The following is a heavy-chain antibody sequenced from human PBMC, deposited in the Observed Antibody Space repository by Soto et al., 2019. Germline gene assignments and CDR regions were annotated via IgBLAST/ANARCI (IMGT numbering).Heavy chain of an antibody. Sequence: GGSLRLSCAASGFTFSSYWMSWVRQAPGKGLEWVANIKQDGSEKYYVDSVKGRFTISRDNAKNSLYLQMNSLRAEDTAVYYCASYDSSAYYYYYGMDVWGQGTTVTV. D-gene: IGHD3-22*01. CDR3: ASYDSSAYYYYYGMDV. V-gene: IGHV3-7*01. J-gene: IGHJ6*02. CDR2: IKQDGSEK. CDR1: GFTFSSYW.